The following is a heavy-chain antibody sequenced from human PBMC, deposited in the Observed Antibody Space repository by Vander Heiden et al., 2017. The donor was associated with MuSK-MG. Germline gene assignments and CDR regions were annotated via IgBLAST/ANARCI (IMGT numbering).Heavy chain of an antibody. V-gene: IGHV4-39*01. J-gene: IGHJ3*02. CDR2: IYYSGST. Sequence: QLQLQESGPGLVKPSETLSLTCTVSGGSISSSSYYWGWIRQPPGKGREWIGSIYYSGSTYYNPSLKSRVTISVDTSKNQFSLKLSSVTAADTAVYYSAGNVGGISGAFDIWGQGTMVTVSS. D-gene: IGHD3-3*02. CDR3: AGNVGGISGAFDI. CDR1: GGSISSSSYY.